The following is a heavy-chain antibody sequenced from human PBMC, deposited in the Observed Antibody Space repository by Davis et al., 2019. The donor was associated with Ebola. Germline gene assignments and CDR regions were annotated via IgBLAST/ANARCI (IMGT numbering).Heavy chain of an antibody. CDR1: GGSFSGYY. D-gene: IGHD3-9*01. CDR2: TSHSGST. CDR3: ARGFRLKRRSVLGILYGMDV. V-gene: IGHV4-34*01. Sequence: MPSETLSLTCAVYGGSFSGYYWSWLRQSSGKGLEWLGETSHSGSTNYNPTLRSRIAISVDTSKNQFSLRLTSVTAADTAVYYCARGFRLKRRSVLGILYGMDVWGKGTSVTVSS. J-gene: IGHJ6*04.